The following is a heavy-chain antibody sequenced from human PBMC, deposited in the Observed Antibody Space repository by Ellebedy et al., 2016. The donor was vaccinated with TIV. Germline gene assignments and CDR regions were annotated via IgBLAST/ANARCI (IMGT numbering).Heavy chain of an antibody. CDR2: MSESGSHI. CDR1: GFTFSSYE. Sequence: GGSLRLXXAASGFTFSSYEMTWVRQAPGKGLEWVSSMSESGSHIYYAKSVKGRFIISRDNAKNSLYLQMNSLRAEDTALYYCAKDPIVGARNVLSNWFDPWGQGTLVTVSS. J-gene: IGHJ5*02. CDR3: AKDPIVGARNVLSNWFDP. V-gene: IGHV3-21*04. D-gene: IGHD1-26*01.